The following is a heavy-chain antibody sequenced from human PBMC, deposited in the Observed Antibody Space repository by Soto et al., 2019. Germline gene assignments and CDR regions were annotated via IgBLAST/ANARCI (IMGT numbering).Heavy chain of an antibody. Sequence: QVQLVECGGGVVQPGRSLRLSCAASGFTFSSYGMHWVRQAPGKGLEWVAVISYDGSNKYYADSVKGRFTISRDNSKNTLYLQMNSLRAEDTAVYYCAKDLVNYYDSSGYGDWGQGTLVTVSS. CDR1: GFTFSSYG. CDR3: AKDLVNYYDSSGYGD. J-gene: IGHJ4*02. V-gene: IGHV3-30*18. D-gene: IGHD3-22*01. CDR2: ISYDGSNK.